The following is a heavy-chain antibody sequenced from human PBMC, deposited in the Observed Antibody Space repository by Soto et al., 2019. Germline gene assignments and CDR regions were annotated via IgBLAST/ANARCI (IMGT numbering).Heavy chain of an antibody. CDR2: INSDGSST. Sequence: GSLRLSCAASGFTFSNYWMHWVRQAPGKGLVWVSRINSDGSSTTYADSVKGRFTISRDNAKNTLYLQMNSLRAEDTAVYYCARDAVVVVTATHLHPYNWFAPWGQGTLVTVSS. J-gene: IGHJ5*02. D-gene: IGHD2-15*01. V-gene: IGHV3-74*01. CDR3: ARDAVVVVTATHLHPYNWFAP. CDR1: GFTFSNYW.